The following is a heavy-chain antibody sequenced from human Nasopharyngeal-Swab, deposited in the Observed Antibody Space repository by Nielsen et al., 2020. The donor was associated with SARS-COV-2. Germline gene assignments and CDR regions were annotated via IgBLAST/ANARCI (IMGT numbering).Heavy chain of an antibody. CDR2: ISYDGSNK. J-gene: IGHJ5*02. D-gene: IGHD2-2*01. Sequence: GGSLRLSCASSGFTFSSYAMNWVRQAPGKGLEWVAVISYDGSNKYYADSVKGRFTISRDNSKNTLYLQMNSLRAEDTAVYYCSNLGVIVVVPAAMGPGWFDPWGQGTLVTVSS. CDR1: GFTFSSYA. CDR3: SNLGVIVVVPAAMGPGWFDP. V-gene: IGHV3-30*18.